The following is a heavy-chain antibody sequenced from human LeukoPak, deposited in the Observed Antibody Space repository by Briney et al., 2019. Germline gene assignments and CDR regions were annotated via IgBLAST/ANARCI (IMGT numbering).Heavy chain of an antibody. CDR3: AAVGDYGDIGADY. V-gene: IGHV3-23*01. CDR2: ISGSGGST. J-gene: IGHJ4*02. Sequence: GGSPRLSCAASGFTFSSYGMSWVRQAPGKGLEWVSAISGSGGSTYYADSVKGRFTISRENSKNTLYLQMNSLRAEDTAVYYCAAVGDYGDIGADYWGQGTLVTVSS. D-gene: IGHD4-17*01. CDR1: GFTFSSYG.